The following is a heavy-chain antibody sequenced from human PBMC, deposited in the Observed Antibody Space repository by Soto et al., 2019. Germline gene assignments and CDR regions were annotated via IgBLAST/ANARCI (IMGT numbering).Heavy chain of an antibody. V-gene: IGHV3-33*01. Sequence: QVQLVESGGGVVQPGRSLKLSCVASGFTFSSYGMHWVRQAPGKGLEWVAIIWHDGSDKYYGDSVKGRFTISRDNSKNTLYLQMTTLRAEDTAVYYCAYGNLSSYFDYWGQGTLVTVSS. J-gene: IGHJ4*02. CDR2: IWHDGSDK. D-gene: IGHD3-10*01. CDR1: GFTFSSYG. CDR3: AYGNLSSYFDY.